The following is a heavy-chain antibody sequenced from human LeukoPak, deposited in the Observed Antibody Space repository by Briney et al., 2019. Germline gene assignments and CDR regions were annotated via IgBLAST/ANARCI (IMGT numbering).Heavy chain of an antibody. Sequence: GGSLRLSCAASGFTFSTYNMNWVRQAPGKGLEWVSSISSSSSYIYYADSVKGRFTISRDNAKNSLYLQMNSLRAEDTAVYYCAKDILAAGLFFDYWGLGTLVTVSS. CDR3: AKDILAAGLFFDY. CDR1: GFTFSTYN. CDR2: ISSSSSYI. D-gene: IGHD6-13*01. J-gene: IGHJ4*02. V-gene: IGHV3-21*04.